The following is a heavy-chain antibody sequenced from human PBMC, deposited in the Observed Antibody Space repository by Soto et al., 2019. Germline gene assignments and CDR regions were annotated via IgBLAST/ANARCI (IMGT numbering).Heavy chain of an antibody. CDR1: GVTFSSYA. D-gene: IGHD3-3*01. J-gene: IGHJ6*02. CDR2: IIPIFGTA. V-gene: IGHV1-69*13. CDR3: ARAGTYYDFWSGSSYYYYGMDV. Sequence: SVKVSCKASGVTFSSYAISWVRQAPGQGLEWMGGIIPIFGTANYAQKFQGRVTITADESTSTAYMELSSLRSEDTAVYYCARAGTYYDFWSGSSYYYYGMDVWGQGTTVTVSS.